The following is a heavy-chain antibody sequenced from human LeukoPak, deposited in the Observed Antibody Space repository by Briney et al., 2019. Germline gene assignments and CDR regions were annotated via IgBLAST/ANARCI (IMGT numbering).Heavy chain of an antibody. Sequence: GGSLRLSCAASGFTFSSYAMSWVRQAPGEGLEWVSAISGSGGSTYYADSVKGRFTISRDNSKNTLYLQMNSLRAEDTAVYYCAKDRGTTKYYDILTGSLNWGQGTLVTVSS. CDR3: AKDRGTTKYYDILTGSLN. CDR1: GFTFSSYA. V-gene: IGHV3-23*01. CDR2: ISGSGGST. D-gene: IGHD3-9*01. J-gene: IGHJ4*02.